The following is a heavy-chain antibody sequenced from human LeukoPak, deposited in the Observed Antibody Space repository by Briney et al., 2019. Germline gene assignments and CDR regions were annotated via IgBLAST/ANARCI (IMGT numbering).Heavy chain of an antibody. CDR2: IIPILGIA. J-gene: IGHJ4*02. CDR1: GGTFSSYA. V-gene: IGHV1-69*04. Sequence: GASVKVSCKASGGTFSSYAISWVRQAPGQGLEWMGRIIPILGIANYAQKFQGRVTTTADKSTSTAYMELSSLRSEDTAVYYCARDRGGYCSSTSCHREAFDYWGQGTLVTVSS. CDR3: ARDRGGYCSSTSCHREAFDY. D-gene: IGHD2-2*02.